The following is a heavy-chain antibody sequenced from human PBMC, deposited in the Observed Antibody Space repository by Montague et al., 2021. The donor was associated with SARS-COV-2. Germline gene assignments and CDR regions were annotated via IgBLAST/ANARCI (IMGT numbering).Heavy chain of an antibody. CDR1: GGSISSSSYY. D-gene: IGHD6-13*01. CDR3: ARIGRQQLVRLSGMDV. V-gene: IGHV4-39*07. Sequence: SETLSLTRTVSGGSISSSSYYWGWIRQPPGKGLEWIGSIYYSGSTYYNPSLKSRVTISADTSKNQFSLKLSSVTAADTAVYYCARIGRQQLVRLSGMDVWGQGTTVTVSS. J-gene: IGHJ6*02. CDR2: IYYSGST.